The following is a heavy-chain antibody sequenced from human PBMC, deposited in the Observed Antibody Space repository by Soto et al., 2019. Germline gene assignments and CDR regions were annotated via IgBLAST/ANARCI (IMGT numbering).Heavy chain of an antibody. J-gene: IGHJ4*02. Sequence: QVQLVESGGGVVQPGRSLRLSCAASGFTFSSYGMHWVRQAPGKGLEWVAVISYDGSNKYYADSVKGRFTISRDNSKNTLYLQMNSLRAEDTAVYFCAKGVNVLLWFGELLPDYWGQGTLVIVSS. V-gene: IGHV3-30*18. CDR3: AKGVNVLLWFGELLPDY. D-gene: IGHD3-10*01. CDR1: GFTFSSYG. CDR2: ISYDGSNK.